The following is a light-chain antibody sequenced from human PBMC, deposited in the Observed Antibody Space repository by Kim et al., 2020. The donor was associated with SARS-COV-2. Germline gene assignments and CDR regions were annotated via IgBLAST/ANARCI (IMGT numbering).Light chain of an antibody. CDR3: QQYNTYPRALT. J-gene: IGKJ4*01. V-gene: IGKV1-5*01. CDR1: QSISDW. Sequence: VGDTLTITCRASQSISDWLAWYQLKPGKAPKLLIFDASGLQGGVPSRFSGTRSGTEFTLTISSLQPDDFATYYCQQYNTYPRALTFGGGTKVDIK. CDR2: DAS.